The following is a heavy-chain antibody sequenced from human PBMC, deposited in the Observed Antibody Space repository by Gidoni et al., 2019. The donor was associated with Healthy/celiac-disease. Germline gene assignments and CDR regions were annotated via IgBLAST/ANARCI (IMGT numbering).Heavy chain of an antibody. V-gene: IGHV4-31*03. CDR3: ARAERGEIAVAAGLLVGRFDP. CDR1: GGSISSGRSY. J-gene: IGHJ5*02. CDR2: IYYSGST. D-gene: IGHD6-19*01. Sequence: QVQLQESGPGLVTPSQTLSLTCTFPGGSISSGRSYWSWIRQHPGKGLEWIGYIYYSGSTYYNPSLKGRVTISVDTSKNQFSLKLSSVTAADTAVYYCARAERGEIAVAAGLLVGRFDPWGQGTLVTVSS.